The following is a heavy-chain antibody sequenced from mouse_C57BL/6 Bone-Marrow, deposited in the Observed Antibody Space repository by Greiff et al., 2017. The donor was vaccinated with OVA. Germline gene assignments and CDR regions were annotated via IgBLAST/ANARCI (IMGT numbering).Heavy chain of an antibody. CDR1: GYTFTDYY. V-gene: IGHV1-75*01. CDR2: IFPGSGST. CDR3: ARAPYYGSSEGEMDY. Sequence: QVQLKQSGPELVKPGASVKISCKASGYTFTDYYINWVKQRPGQGLEWIGWIFPGSGSTYYNEKFKGKATLTVDKSSSTAYMLLSSLTSEDSAVYFCARAPYYGSSEGEMDYWGQGTSVTVSS. J-gene: IGHJ4*01. D-gene: IGHD1-1*01.